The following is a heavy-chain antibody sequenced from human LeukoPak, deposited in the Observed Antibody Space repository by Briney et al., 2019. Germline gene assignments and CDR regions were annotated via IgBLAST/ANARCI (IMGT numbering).Heavy chain of an antibody. V-gene: IGHV4-34*01. CDR2: INHSGST. D-gene: IGHD2-2*01. J-gene: IGHJ6*02. Sequence: PSETLSLTCTVSGGSINSYYWSWIRQPPGKGLEWIGEINHSGSTNYNPSLKSRVTISVDTSKNQFSLKLSSVTAADTAVYYCARGRIVVVPTINYYYYGMDVWGQGTTVTVSS. CDR1: GGSINSYY. CDR3: ARGRIVVVPTINYYYYGMDV.